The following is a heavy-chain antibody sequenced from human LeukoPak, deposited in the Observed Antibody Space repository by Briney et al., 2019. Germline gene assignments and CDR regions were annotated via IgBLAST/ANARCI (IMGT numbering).Heavy chain of an antibody. CDR2: ISGSGDYT. V-gene: IGHV3-23*01. Sequence: GGSLRLSCAASGFTFSSYGMSWVRQAPGKGLEWVSAISGSGDYTYYADSVRGRFTISRDNSKNTLFLQMHTLRAEDTAVYYCAAVTPPDYWGQGTLVTVSS. CDR1: GFTFSSYG. J-gene: IGHJ4*02. D-gene: IGHD4-23*01. CDR3: AAVTPPDY.